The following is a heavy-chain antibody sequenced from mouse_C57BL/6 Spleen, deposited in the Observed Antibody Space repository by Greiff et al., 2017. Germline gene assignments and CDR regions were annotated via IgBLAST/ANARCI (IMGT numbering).Heavy chain of an antibody. D-gene: IGHD1-1*01. CDR1: GYTFTSYW. CDR3: ARVYYGSSRYWYFDV. CDR2: IVPNSGGT. V-gene: IGHV1-72*01. J-gene: IGHJ1*03. Sequence: QVQLKQPGAELVKPGASVKLSCKASGYTFTSYWMHWVKQRPGRGLEWIGRIVPNSGGTKYNEKFKSKATLTVDKPSSTAYMQLSSLTAEDSAGYYCARVYYGSSRYWYFDVWGTGTTVTVSS.